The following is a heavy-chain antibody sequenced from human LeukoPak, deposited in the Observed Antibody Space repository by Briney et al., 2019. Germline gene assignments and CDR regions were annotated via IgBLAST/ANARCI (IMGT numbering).Heavy chain of an antibody. Sequence: GGSLKLSCAASGFTFSSYAMSWVRQAPGKGLEWVSGISGSGGNTYYADSVKGRFTISRDNSKNTLYVQVNSLGTEDTAAYYCAKGSYYDSSGSFYFDYWGQGTLVTVSS. V-gene: IGHV3-23*01. CDR3: AKGSYYDSSGSFYFDY. CDR2: ISGSGGNT. J-gene: IGHJ4*02. D-gene: IGHD3-22*01. CDR1: GFTFSSYA.